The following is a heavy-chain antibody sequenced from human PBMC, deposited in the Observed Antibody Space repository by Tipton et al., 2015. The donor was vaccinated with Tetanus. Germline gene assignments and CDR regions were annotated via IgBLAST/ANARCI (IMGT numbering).Heavy chain of an antibody. Sequence: SLRLSCAASGFTFSSYSMNWVRQAPGKGLEWVSYISSGSGSTMYYADSVKGRFTISRDNAKNSLDLQMNSLRVDDTAVYYCARDGGLSTWGRGFDYWGQGALVTVSS. CDR1: GFTFSSYS. D-gene: IGHD1-26*01. CDR2: ISSGSGSTM. J-gene: IGHJ4*02. CDR3: ARDGGLSTWGRGFDY. V-gene: IGHV3-48*01.